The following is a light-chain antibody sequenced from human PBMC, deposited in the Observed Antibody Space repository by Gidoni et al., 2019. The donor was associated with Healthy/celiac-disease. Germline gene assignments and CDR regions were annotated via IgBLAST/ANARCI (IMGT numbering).Light chain of an antibody. V-gene: IGKV3-11*01. CDR3: QQRSNWPPLT. J-gene: IGKJ4*01. CDR1: QSVSSY. Sequence: ESVLTQSPATLSLSPGERATLSCRASQSVSSYLAWYQQKPGQAPRLLIYDAANRATSLPARFSGSGSGTDFTLTISSLEPEDFAVYYCQQRSNWPPLTFGGGTKVEIK. CDR2: DAA.